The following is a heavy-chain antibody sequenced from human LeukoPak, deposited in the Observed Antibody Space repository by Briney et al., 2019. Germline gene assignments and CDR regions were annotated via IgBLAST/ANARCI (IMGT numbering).Heavy chain of an antibody. J-gene: IGHJ4*02. CDR3: AKVDDYVWGSYRPFRFDY. D-gene: IGHD3-16*02. V-gene: IGHV3-23*01. CDR2: ISGTAGST. Sequence: GGSLRLSCVASGFTFSSHAMSWVRQAPGQGLEWVSAISGTAGSTYYADSVKGRFTISRDNSKNTLYLQMNSLRAEDTAVYYCAKVDDYVWGSYRPFRFDYWGQGTLVTVSS. CDR1: GFTFSSHA.